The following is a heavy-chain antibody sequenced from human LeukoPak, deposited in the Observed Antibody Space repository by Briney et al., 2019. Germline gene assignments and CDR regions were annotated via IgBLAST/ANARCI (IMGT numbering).Heavy chain of an antibody. CDR1: GGTFSSYA. V-gene: IGHV1-69*13. J-gene: IGHJ5*02. D-gene: IGHD2-2*01. CDR3: ARDVVTAATFQGFDP. CDR2: IIPIFGTA. Sequence: SVKVSCKASGGTFSSYAISWVRQAPGQGLEWMGGIIPIFGTANYAQKFQGRVTITADESTSTAYMELSSLRSEDTAVYYCARDVVTAATFQGFDPWGQGTLATVSS.